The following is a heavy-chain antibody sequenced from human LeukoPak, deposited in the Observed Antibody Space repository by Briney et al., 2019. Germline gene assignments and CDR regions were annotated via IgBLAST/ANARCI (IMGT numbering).Heavy chain of an antibody. V-gene: IGHV4-34*01. CDR1: GGSFSGYY. D-gene: IGHD2-2*01. Sequence: SETLSLTCAVYGGSFSGYYWSWIRQPPGKGLEWIGSIYYSGTTYYNPSLKSRVPISVATSTNQFSLKLSSVTAADTAVYYCARLRDIVVIPAADASWFDPWGQGTLVTVSS. CDR3: ARLRDIVVIPAADASWFDP. CDR2: IYYSGTT. J-gene: IGHJ5*02.